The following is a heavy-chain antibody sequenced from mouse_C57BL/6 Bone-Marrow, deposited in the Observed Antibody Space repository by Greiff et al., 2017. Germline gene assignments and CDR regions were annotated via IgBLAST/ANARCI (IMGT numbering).Heavy chain of an antibody. CDR1: GFNIKNTS. CDR3: ARGYSNSLAY. CDR2: IDPANGNP. D-gene: IGHD2-5*01. Sequence: EVQLQQSVAELVRPGASVKLSCTASGFNIKNTSMHWVKQRPEQGLEWIGRIDPANGNPKYAQKFQGKATITADTSSNTAYLQLSSLTSEDTAIYYCARGYSNSLAYWGQGTLVTVSA. V-gene: IGHV14-3*01. J-gene: IGHJ3*01.